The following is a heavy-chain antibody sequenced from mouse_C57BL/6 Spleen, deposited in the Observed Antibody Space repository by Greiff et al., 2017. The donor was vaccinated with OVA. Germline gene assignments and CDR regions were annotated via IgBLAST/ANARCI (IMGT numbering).Heavy chain of an antibody. CDR2: IDPNSGGT. V-gene: IGHV1-72*01. Sequence: VQLQQPGAELVKPGASVKLSCKASGYTFTSYWLHWVKQRPGRGLEWIGSIDPNSGGTKYNEKFKSKATLTVDKPSSTAYMQLSSLTSEDSAVYYCARGDWDADYAMDYWGQGTSVTVSS. J-gene: IGHJ4*01. D-gene: IGHD4-1*01. CDR1: GYTFTSYW. CDR3: ARGDWDADYAMDY.